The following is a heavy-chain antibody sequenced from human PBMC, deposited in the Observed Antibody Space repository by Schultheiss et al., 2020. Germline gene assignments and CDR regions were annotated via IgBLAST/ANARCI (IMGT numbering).Heavy chain of an antibody. CDR1: GGSISSGSYY. Sequence: SETLSLTCTVSGGSISSGSYYWSWIRQPAGKGLEWIGRIYTSGSTNYNPSLKSRVTISVDTSKNQFSLRLSSVTAADTAVYYCAREDQLLGWFDPWGQGTLVNVSS. CDR3: AREDQLLGWFDP. CDR2: IYTSGST. J-gene: IGHJ5*02. D-gene: IGHD2-2*01. V-gene: IGHV4-61*02.